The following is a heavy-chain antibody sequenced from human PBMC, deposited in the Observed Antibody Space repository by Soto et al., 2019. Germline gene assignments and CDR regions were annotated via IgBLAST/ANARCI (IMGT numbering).Heavy chain of an antibody. D-gene: IGHD2-8*02. CDR3: ARGQSSLLLDC. CDR1: GGSFSGYY. Sequence: QVQLQQWGAGLLKPSETLSLTCAVYGGSFSGYYWIWIRQPPGKGLEWIGEINHSGSTNYNPSLKSRVTISVDTSKNQFSLKLSSVTAADTAVYYCARGQSSLLLDCWGQGVLVTVSS. CDR2: INHSGST. V-gene: IGHV4-34*01. J-gene: IGHJ4*02.